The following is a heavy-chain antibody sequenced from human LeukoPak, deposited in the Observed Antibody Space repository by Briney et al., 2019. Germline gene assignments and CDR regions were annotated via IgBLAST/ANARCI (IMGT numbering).Heavy chain of an antibody. CDR2: IYYSGRT. Sequence: SETLSLTCTVSGYSISSGYYWGWIRQPPGKGLEWIGSIYYSGRTYYNSSLKSRVTISVDRSKNQFSLKVTSVTAADTAVYYCASAYYDVLGGHFDYWGQGTLVTVSS. J-gene: IGHJ4*02. D-gene: IGHD3-9*01. CDR3: ASAYYDVLGGHFDY. V-gene: IGHV4-38-2*02. CDR1: GYSISSGYY.